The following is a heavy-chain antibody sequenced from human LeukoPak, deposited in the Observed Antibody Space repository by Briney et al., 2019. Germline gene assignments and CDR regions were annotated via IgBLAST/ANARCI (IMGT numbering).Heavy chain of an antibody. CDR3: AKGYDYYYYYYMDV. V-gene: IGHV3-23*01. Sequence: PGGSLRLSCAASGFTFSSYAMSWVRQAPGKGLEWVSVISGSGGSTDYAASVKGRFTISRDNSKNTLYLQMNSLRAEDTAVYYCAKGYDYYYYYYMDVWGKGTTVTVSS. CDR1: GFTFSSYA. CDR2: ISGSGGST. D-gene: IGHD5-18*01. J-gene: IGHJ6*03.